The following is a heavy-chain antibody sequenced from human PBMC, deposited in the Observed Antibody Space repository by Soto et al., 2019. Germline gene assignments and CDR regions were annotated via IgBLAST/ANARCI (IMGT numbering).Heavy chain of an antibody. V-gene: IGHV4-30-2*01. CDR3: ARAAFFFQAEDGIRDNLSVSAFLLNRSSDL. D-gene: IGHD1-20*01. J-gene: IGHJ2*01. Sequence: PGKGMEWIGYIYHSGNTYYNPSRNSRVTISIDRSKNQFSLKLSSVTAADTAVYYCARAAFFFQAEDGIRDNLSVSAFLLNRSSDL. CDR2: IYHSGNT.